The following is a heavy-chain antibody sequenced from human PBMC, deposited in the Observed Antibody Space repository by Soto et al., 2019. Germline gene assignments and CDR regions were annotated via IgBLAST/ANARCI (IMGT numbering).Heavy chain of an antibody. Sequence: QVQLVESGGGVVQPGRSLRLSCAASGFTFSSYGMHWVRQAPGKGLEWVAGIWYDGSNKYYADPVKGRFTISRDNSKNPLYLQMNRLGAEDTVVYYCARAEMASIETFYYYGMDVWGQGTTVTVSS. CDR3: ARAEMASIETFYYYGMDV. CDR2: IWYDGSNK. D-gene: IGHD5-12*01. V-gene: IGHV3-33*01. CDR1: GFTFSSYG. J-gene: IGHJ6*02.